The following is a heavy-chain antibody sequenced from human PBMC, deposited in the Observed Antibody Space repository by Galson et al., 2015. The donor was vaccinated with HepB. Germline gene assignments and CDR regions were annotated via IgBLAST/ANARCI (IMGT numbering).Heavy chain of an antibody. J-gene: IGHJ5*02. CDR2: TCYRSKWYN. CDR3: ARDPSGSYWGRWFDL. V-gene: IGHV6-1*01. CDR1: GDSVSSNSAA. D-gene: IGHD1-26*01. Sequence: CAISGDSVSSNSAAWNWIRQSPSRGLGWLGRTCYRSKWYNDYAESVKSRMTIKPDTSKNEFSLQLNSVTPEDTAVYYCARDPSGSYWGRWFDLWGQGIPVTVSS.